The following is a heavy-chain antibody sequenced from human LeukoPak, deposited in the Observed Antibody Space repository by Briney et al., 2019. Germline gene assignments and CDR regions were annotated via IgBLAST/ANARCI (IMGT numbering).Heavy chain of an antibody. Sequence: PSETLSLTCTVSGGSISSGDYYWSWIRQPPGKGLEWIGYIYYSGSTYYNPSLKSRVTISVDTSTNQFSLKLRSVTAADTAVYHCARDHRIMVRGVIRYYHGMDVWGQGTTVTVSS. V-gene: IGHV4-30-4*01. D-gene: IGHD3-10*01. CDR1: GGSISSGDYY. J-gene: IGHJ6*02. CDR3: ARDHRIMVRGVIRYYHGMDV. CDR2: IYYSGST.